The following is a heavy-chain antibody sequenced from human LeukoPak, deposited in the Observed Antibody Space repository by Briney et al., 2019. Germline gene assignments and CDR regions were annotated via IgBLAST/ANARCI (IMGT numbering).Heavy chain of an antibody. CDR2: ISNSGTFI. D-gene: IGHD3-10*01. CDR1: GFTFSSHA. V-gene: IGHV3-21*01. J-gene: IGHJ5*02. Sequence: GGSLRLSCAASGFTFSSHAMNWVRQAPGKGLQCVSSISNSGTFIKYADSVKGRFTISRDNAKNSLFLQMNSLRAEDTAVYYCARVPGGSGSYLWWFDPWGQGTRVTVSS. CDR3: ARVPGGSGSYLWWFDP.